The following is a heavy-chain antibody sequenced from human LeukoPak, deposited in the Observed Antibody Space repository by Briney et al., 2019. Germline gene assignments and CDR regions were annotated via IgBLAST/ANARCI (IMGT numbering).Heavy chain of an antibody. Sequence: GGSLRLSCAASGFTFSDYYMSWIRQSPGKGLEWVSYISSSSSYTNYADSVKGRFTISRDNAKNSLYLQMNSLRAEDTAVYYCATNYDILTGSSKDDAFDIWGQGTMVTVSS. D-gene: IGHD3-9*01. CDR3: ATNYDILTGSSKDDAFDI. CDR1: GFTFSDYY. CDR2: ISSSSSYT. J-gene: IGHJ3*02. V-gene: IGHV3-11*03.